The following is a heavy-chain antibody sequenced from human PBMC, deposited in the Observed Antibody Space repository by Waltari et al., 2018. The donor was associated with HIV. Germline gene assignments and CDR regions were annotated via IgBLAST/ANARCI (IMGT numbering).Heavy chain of an antibody. CDR3: AMHWPSIVRATDGNGIDV. Sequence: QVQLPESGPGLVKPSETLSLTWTVSGDSISGYCWFSPRPPAGPRLEWLGRSEPRRRGERGRKWIGRFQTKTSPNDDPSVESRVTMSVDTSETVFALKLSCATSADTAVYYRAMHWPSIVRATDGNGIDVWGQGTTVTVSS. D-gene: IGHD1-26*01. CDR2: FQTKTSP. V-gene: IGHV4-4*07. J-gene: IGHJ6*02. CDR1: GDSISGYC.